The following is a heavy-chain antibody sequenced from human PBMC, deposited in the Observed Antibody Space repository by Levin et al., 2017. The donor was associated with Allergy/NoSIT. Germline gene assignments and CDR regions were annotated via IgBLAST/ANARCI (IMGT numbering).Heavy chain of an antibody. J-gene: IGHJ4*02. V-gene: IGHV5-10-1*01. CDR3: ARHSASGYYDYFEY. Sequence: GGSLRLSCEGSGYPFTTYWITWVRQMPGKGLEWMGNIDPSDSYTTYSPSFQGHVTISIDKSLTTAYLQWSTLKASDTAMYYCARHSASGYYDYFEYWGQGTLVTVSS. CDR1: GYPFTTYW. D-gene: IGHD5-12*01. CDR2: IDPSDSYT.